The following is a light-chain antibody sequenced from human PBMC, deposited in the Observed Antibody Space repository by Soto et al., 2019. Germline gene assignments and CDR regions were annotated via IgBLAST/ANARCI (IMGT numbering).Light chain of an antibody. CDR2: AAS. V-gene: IGKV1-39*01. CDR3: QQSYTTPLT. Sequence: DVQMTQSPSCLSASVGDRFTITCRASQSISRYLNWYQQKPGKAPNXXIYAASTLQSGVPSRFSGSGSGTDFTLTIRSLQHEDFATYDCQQSYTTPLTFGGGTKVDIK. J-gene: IGKJ4*01. CDR1: QSISRY.